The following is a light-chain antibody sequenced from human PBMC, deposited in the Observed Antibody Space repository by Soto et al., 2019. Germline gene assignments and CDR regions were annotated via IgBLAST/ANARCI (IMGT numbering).Light chain of an antibody. J-gene: IGKJ1*01. V-gene: IGKV1-5*03. CDR1: QSISIW. Sequence: DIQMTQSPSTLSASVGDRVTITCRASQSISIWLARNQQKPGKAPNLLISKASSLESGVPSRFIGSGSGTEVTLTSSSLQPDDFATYYCQQYNNYPWTFCQGTKVEIK. CDR2: KAS. CDR3: QQYNNYPWT.